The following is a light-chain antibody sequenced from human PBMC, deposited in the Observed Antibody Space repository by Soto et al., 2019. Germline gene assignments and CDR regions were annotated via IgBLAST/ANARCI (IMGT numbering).Light chain of an antibody. CDR2: DAS. CDR1: QRIDRY. CDR3: QQYKDGALT. Sequence: DIQLTQSPSTLSASVGDRVTVTCRASQRIDRYLAWYQQKPGKAPKLRVYDASTLEGGVPSSFSGSGSATEFILTISSLQPDDFATYYCQQYKDGALTFDQGTRVEIK. V-gene: IGKV1-5*01. J-gene: IGKJ1*01.